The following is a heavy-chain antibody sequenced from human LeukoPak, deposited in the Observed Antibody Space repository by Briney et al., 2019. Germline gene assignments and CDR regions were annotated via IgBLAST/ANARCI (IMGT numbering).Heavy chain of an antibody. J-gene: IGHJ3*02. CDR1: GYTLTELS. Sequence: ASVKVSCKVSGYTLTELSMHWVRQAPGKGLEWMGGFDPEDGETIYAQKFQGRVTMTEDTSTDTAYMELSGLRSEDTAVYYCATPKYYDILTGSDAFDIWGQGTMVTVSS. CDR2: FDPEDGET. CDR3: ATPKYYDILTGSDAFDI. D-gene: IGHD3-9*01. V-gene: IGHV1-24*01.